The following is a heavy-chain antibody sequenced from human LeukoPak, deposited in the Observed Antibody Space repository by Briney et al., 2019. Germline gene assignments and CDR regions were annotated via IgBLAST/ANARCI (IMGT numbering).Heavy chain of an antibody. D-gene: IGHD3-10*01. V-gene: IGHV1-8*01. CDR3: ARGYGSGSYYKWPWLRGPGQNFYYMDV. CDR2: MNPNSGNT. Sequence: GASVKVSCKASGYTFTSYDINWVRQATRQGLEWMGWMNPNSGNTGYAQKFQGRVTMTRNTSISTAYMELSSLRSEDTAVYYCARGYGSGSYYKWPWLRGPGQNFYYMDVWGKGTTVTVSS. CDR1: GYTFTSYD. J-gene: IGHJ6*03.